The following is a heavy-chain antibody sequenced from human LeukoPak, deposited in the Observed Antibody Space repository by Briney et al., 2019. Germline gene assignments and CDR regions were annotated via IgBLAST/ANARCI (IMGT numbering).Heavy chain of an antibody. V-gene: IGHV1-18*01. D-gene: IGHD1-26*01. J-gene: IGHJ6*02. Sequence: ASVKVSCKASGYTFTSYGISWVRQAPGQGLEWMGWISAYNGNTNYAQKLQGRVTMTTDTSTGTAYMELRSLRSDDTAVYYCARDPEWELRSSYYYYGMDVWGQGTTVTVSS. CDR2: ISAYNGNT. CDR1: GYTFTSYG. CDR3: ARDPEWELRSSYYYYGMDV.